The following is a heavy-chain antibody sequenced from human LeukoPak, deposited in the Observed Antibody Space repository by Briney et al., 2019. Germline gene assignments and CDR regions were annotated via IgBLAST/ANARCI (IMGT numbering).Heavy chain of an antibody. CDR1: GFTFSRYD. V-gene: IGHV3-13*01. CDR2: IGTAADT. CDR3: ARTRTTPGVRGLQMRYFDY. D-gene: IGHD3-10*01. Sequence: GGSLRLSCAASGFTFSRYDMHWVRHVTGKGLEWVSGIGTAADTFYPGSVKGRFTISRDNAKNSFYLQMNSLRVGDTAVYYCARTRTTPGVRGLQMRYFDYWGQGTLVTVSS. J-gene: IGHJ4*02.